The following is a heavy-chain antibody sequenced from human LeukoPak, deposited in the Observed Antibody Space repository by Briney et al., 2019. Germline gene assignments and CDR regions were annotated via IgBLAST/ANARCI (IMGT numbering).Heavy chain of an antibody. D-gene: IGHD3-3*01. CDR3: ARGGGDFWSAYYSGYYFDY. CDR1: GFTFTNYW. Sequence: GGSLRLSCAASGFTFTNYWMSWVRQAPGKGLEWVANINQDGSEKYHVDSVKGRFTISRDNAKSSLYLQMNSLRAEDTAVYYCARGGGDFWSAYYSGYYFDYWGQGTLVTVSS. V-gene: IGHV3-7*01. J-gene: IGHJ4*02. CDR2: INQDGSEK.